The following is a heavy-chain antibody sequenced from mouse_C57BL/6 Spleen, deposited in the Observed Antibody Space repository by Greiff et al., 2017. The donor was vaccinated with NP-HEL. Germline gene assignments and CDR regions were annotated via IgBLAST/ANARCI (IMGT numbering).Heavy chain of an antibody. CDR2: IYPGSGST. J-gene: IGHJ4*01. D-gene: IGHD2-3*01. V-gene: IGHV1-55*01. CDR3: AKKGGLAYDGYMDY. CDR1: GYTFTSYW. Sequence: QVQLQQPGAELVKPGASVKLSCKASGYTFTSYWITWVQQSPGQGLEWIGDIYPGSGSTNYNEKFKSQATLTVDTSSSTAYMQLSSLTSEDSAVYYCAKKGGLAYDGYMDYGGQGTSVTVSS.